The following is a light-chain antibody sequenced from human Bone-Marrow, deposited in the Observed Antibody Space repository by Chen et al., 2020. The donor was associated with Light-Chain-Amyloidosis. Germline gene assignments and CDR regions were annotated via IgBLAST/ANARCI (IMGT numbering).Light chain of an antibody. CDR2: EVT. CDR3: SSYTITNTLV. J-gene: IGLJ1*01. Sequence: QFALTQPASVSGSPGQSITISCTGTSSDVGGDNHVSWYQQHPDKAPKLMIYEVTNRPSWVTDRFSGSKSDNTASLTSSGLQTEDGADYFCSSYTITNTLVFGSGTRVTVL. V-gene: IGLV2-14*01. CDR1: SSDVGGDNH.